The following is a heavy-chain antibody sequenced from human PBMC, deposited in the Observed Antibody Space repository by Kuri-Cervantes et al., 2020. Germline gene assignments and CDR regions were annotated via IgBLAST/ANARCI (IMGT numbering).Heavy chain of an antibody. CDR2: IKQDGSEK. CDR1: GFTFSSYW. D-gene: IGHD3-22*01. J-gene: IGHJ3*02. V-gene: IGHV3-7*01. CDR3: AKARSVTMIVVVTDAFDI. Sequence: GESLRLSCAASGFTFSSYWMSWVRQAPGKGLEWVANIKQDGSEKYYVDSVKGRFTISRDNAKNSLYLQMNSLRAEDTAVYYCAKARSVTMIVVVTDAFDIWGQGTMVTVSS.